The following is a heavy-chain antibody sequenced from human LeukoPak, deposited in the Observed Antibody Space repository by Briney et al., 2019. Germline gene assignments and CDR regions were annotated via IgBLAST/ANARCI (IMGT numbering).Heavy chain of an antibody. J-gene: IGHJ5*02. D-gene: IGHD2-2*01. CDR3: ARVFGVVPAARFDP. CDR1: GGTFSSYA. V-gene: IGHV1-69*06. CDR2: IIPIFGTA. Sequence: SVKVSCKASGGTFSSYAISWVRQAPGQGLEWMGGIIPIFGTANYAQKFQGRVTITADKSTSTAYMEMSSLRFEDTAVYYCARVFGVVPAARFDPWGRGTLVTVSS.